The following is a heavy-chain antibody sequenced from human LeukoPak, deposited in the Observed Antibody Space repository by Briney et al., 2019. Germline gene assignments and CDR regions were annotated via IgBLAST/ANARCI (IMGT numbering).Heavy chain of an antibody. CDR3: ARAEGRWLQLNAPELDY. V-gene: IGHV1-2*02. CDR1: GYTFTGYY. D-gene: IGHD5-24*01. Sequence: ASVKVSCKASGYTFTGYYMHWVRQAPGQGLEWMGWINPNSGGTNYAQKFQGRVTITADESTSTAYMELSSLRSEDTAVYYCARAEGRWLQLNAPELDYWGQGTLVTVSS. J-gene: IGHJ4*02. CDR2: INPNSGGT.